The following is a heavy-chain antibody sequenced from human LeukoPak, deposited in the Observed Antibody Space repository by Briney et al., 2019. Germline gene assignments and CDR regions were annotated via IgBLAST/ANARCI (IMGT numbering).Heavy chain of an antibody. V-gene: IGHV4-31*03. Sequence: SETLSLTCTVSGGSISSGGYYWSWIRQHPGKGLEWIGYIYYSGSTYYNPSLKSRVTISVDTSKNQFSLKLSSVTAADTAVYYCARARYDSSGYCLYYFDYWGQGTLVTVSS. J-gene: IGHJ4*02. CDR3: ARARYDSSGYCLYYFDY. CDR1: GGSISSGGYY. D-gene: IGHD3-22*01. CDR2: IYYSGST.